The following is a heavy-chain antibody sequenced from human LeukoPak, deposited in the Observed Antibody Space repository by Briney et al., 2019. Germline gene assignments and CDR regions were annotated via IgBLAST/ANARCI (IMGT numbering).Heavy chain of an antibody. D-gene: IGHD5-18*01. CDR2: IYYSGST. CDR1: GGSISSYY. CDR3: ARGTRDYTAMVLDY. Sequence: SETLSLTCTVSGGSISSYYWSWIRQPPGKGLEWIGYIYYSGSTNYNPSLKSRVTISVDTSKNQFSLKLSSVTAADTAVYYCARGTRDYTAMVLDYWGQGTLVTVSS. V-gene: IGHV4-59*12. J-gene: IGHJ4*02.